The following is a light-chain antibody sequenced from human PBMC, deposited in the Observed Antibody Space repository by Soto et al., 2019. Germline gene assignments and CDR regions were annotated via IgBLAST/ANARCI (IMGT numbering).Light chain of an antibody. V-gene: IGLV2-14*01. Sequence: QSALTQPASVSGSPGQSITISCTGTSSDVGGYNYVSWYQQHPGKAPKLMIYDVSNRPSGVSTRFFGSKSGNTASLTISGLQAEDEADYYCSRYTSSSTLVVFGGGTKLTVL. J-gene: IGLJ2*01. CDR1: SSDVGGYNY. CDR2: DVS. CDR3: SRYTSSSTLVV.